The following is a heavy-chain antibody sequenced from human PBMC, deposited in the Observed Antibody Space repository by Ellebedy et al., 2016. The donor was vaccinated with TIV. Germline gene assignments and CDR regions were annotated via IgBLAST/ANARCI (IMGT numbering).Heavy chain of an antibody. CDR2: MNPNSGNT. D-gene: IGHD2-2*01. CDR1: GYAFTSYD. CDR3: ARVRGKITRDYYFDY. V-gene: IGHV1-8*01. J-gene: IGHJ4*02. Sequence: ASVKVSXKASGYAFTSYDINWVRQATGQGLEWMGWMNPNSGNTGYAQKFQGRVTMTRNTSISTAYMELSSLRSEDTAVYYCARVRGKITRDYYFDYWGQGTLVTVSS.